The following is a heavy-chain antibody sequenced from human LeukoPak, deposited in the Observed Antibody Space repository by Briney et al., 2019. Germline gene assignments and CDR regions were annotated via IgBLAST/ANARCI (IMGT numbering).Heavy chain of an antibody. CDR3: AKAWVVVAARFDP. Sequence: PGGSLRLSCAASGFTFSSYEMNWVRQAPGKGLEWVSYISSSGSTIYYADSVKGRFTISRDNSKNTLYLQMNSLRAEDTAVYYCAKAWVVVAARFDPWGQGTLVTVSS. V-gene: IGHV3-48*03. CDR2: ISSSGSTI. J-gene: IGHJ5*02. D-gene: IGHD3-22*01. CDR1: GFTFSSYE.